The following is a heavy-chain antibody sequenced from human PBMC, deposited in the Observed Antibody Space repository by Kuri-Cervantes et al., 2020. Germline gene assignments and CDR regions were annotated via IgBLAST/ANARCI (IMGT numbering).Heavy chain of an antibody. CDR3: ARDLWFGEFRWFDP. Sequence: ETLSLTCAASGFTVSSNYMSWVRQAPGKGLEWVSVIYSGGSTYYADSVKGRFTISRDNSKNTLYLQMNSLRVEDTAVYYCARDLWFGEFRWFDPWGQGTLVTVSS. J-gene: IGHJ5*02. D-gene: IGHD3-10*01. CDR1: GFTVSSNY. V-gene: IGHV3-66*02. CDR2: IYSGGST.